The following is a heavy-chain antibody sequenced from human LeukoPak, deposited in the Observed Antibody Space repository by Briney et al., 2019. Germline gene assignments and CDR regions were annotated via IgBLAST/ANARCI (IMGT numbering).Heavy chain of an antibody. D-gene: IGHD6-19*01. V-gene: IGHV3-9*01. CDR1: GFTFDDYA. J-gene: IGHJ4*02. CDR2: ISWNSGSI. Sequence: GGSLRLSCAASGFTFDDYAMHWVRQAPGKGLEWVSGISWNSGSIGYADPVKGRFTISRDNAKNSLYLQMNSLRAEDTALYYCAKGRGAVAGPEIDYWGQGTLVTVSS. CDR3: AKGRGAVAGPEIDY.